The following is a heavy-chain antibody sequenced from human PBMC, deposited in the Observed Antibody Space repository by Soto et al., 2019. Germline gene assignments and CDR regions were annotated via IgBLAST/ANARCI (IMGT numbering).Heavy chain of an antibody. CDR1: GFTFSGDW. CDR2: NDNDGSIT. J-gene: IGHJ4*02. D-gene: IGHD3-3*01. CDR3: ATLNSFGADY. Sequence: GVLRLSCAASGFTFSGDWMHWVRQAPGKGLVWVSRNDNDGSITNYADSVKGRFTTSRDNAKNTVSLQMSSLRAEDTAVYYCATLNSFGADYWGQGTPVTVSS. V-gene: IGHV3-74*01.